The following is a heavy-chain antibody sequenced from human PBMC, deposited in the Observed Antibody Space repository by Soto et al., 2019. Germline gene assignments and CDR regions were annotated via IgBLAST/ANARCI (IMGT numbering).Heavy chain of an antibody. J-gene: IGHJ3*02. V-gene: IGHV1-18*01. CDR3: ARDSRIQLCLPGSVCAFDI. CDR2: ISAYNGNT. CDR1: GYTFASYA. Sequence: ASVKVSCKASGYTFASYAISWMRQAPGQGLEWMGWISAYNGNTNYAQKLQGRVTMTTDTSTSTAYMELRSLRSDDTAVYYCARDSRIQLCLPGSVCAFDIWG. D-gene: IGHD5-18*01.